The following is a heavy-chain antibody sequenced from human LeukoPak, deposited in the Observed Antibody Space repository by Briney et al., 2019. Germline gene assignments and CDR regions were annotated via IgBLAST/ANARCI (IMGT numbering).Heavy chain of an antibody. CDR2: IYTSGST. Sequence: SETLSLTCTVSGGSISSYYWSWIRHPAGKGLEWIGRIYTSGSTNYNPSLKSRVTMSVDTSKNQFSLKLSSVTAADTAVYYCARDRSFCTNAVCPSAFDYWGQGTLVTVSS. CDR1: GGSISSYY. J-gene: IGHJ4*02. V-gene: IGHV4-4*07. CDR3: ARDRSFCTNAVCPSAFDY. D-gene: IGHD2-8*01.